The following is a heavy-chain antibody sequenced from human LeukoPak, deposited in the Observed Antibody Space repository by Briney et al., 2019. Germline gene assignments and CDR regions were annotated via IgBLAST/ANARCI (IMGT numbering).Heavy chain of an antibody. V-gene: IGHV3-74*01. J-gene: IGHJ2*01. D-gene: IGHD4-17*01. CDR1: GFIFSSYW. CDR3: ARDQTYGDYWYFDL. Sequence: PWGALRLSCAASGFIFSSYWMHWVRQVPGKGLVWVSRIKSDGSSTTQADSVKGRFTISRDNAKNTLYLQMNSLRAEDTAVYYCARDQTYGDYWYFDLWGRGTLVTVSS. CDR2: IKSDGSST.